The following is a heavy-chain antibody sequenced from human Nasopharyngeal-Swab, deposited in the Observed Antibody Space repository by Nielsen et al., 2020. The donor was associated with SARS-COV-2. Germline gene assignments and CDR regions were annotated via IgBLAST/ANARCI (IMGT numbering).Heavy chain of an antibody. CDR3: ARDPSGWGAYSDY. D-gene: IGHD6-19*01. V-gene: IGHV1-18*01. CDR1: GYTFPNYG. J-gene: IGHJ4*02. CDR2: ISPYNGNT. Sequence: ASVKVSCKASGYTFPNYGIFRVRQAPGQGLECMGWISPYNGNTNYAQTVQGRVTMTTDTSTTTAYMELRSLRSDDTAVYYCARDPSGWGAYSDYWGQGTLVTVSS.